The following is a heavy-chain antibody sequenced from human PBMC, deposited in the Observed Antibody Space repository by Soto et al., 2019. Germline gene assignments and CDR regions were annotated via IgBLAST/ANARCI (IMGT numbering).Heavy chain of an antibody. CDR3: ASPYDQLLDYYYYMDV. V-gene: IGHV3-21*01. CDR2: ISSSSSYI. CDR1: GFTFSSYS. Sequence: GGSLRLSCAASGFTFSSYSMNWVRQAPGKGLEWVSSISSSSSYIYYADSVKGRFTISRDNAKNSLYLQMNSLRAEDTAVYYCASPYDQLLDYYYYMDVWGKGTTVTVSS. D-gene: IGHD5-12*01. J-gene: IGHJ6*03.